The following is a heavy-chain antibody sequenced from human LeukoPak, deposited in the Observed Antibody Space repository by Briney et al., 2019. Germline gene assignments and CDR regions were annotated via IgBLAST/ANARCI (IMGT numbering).Heavy chain of an antibody. J-gene: IGHJ4*02. CDR2: IYYSGST. Sequence: SETLSLTCTVSGGSISSYYWSWIRQPPGKGLEWIGYIYYSGSTNYNPSLKSRVTISVDTSKNQFSLKLSSVTAADTAVYYCARHRNTGYYFDYWGQGTLVTVSS. D-gene: IGHD2/OR15-2a*01. CDR1: GGSISSYY. CDR3: ARHRNTGYYFDY. V-gene: IGHV4-59*08.